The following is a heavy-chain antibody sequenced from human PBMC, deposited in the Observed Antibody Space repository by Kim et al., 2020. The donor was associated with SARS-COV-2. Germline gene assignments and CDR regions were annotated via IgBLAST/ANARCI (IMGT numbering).Heavy chain of an antibody. Sequence: VKGRFTRSKDNAKNTLYLQMNSLRPEDTAVYYCARAGDYGISGYYGCCHHWGQGALVTVSS. CDR3: ARAGDYGISGYYGCCHH. D-gene: IGHD3-22*01. J-gene: IGHJ1*01. V-gene: IGHV3-74*01.